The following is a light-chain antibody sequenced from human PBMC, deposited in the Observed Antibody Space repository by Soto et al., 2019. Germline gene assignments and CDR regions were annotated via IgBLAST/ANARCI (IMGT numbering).Light chain of an antibody. CDR1: QSVSSN. V-gene: IGKV3-15*01. CDR2: GAS. CDR3: QQYDNWPPWT. J-gene: IGKJ1*01. Sequence: EIVMTQSPSTLSVSPGERATLSCRASQSVSSNLAWYQQKPGQAPRLLIYGASTRATGIPARLSGSGSGSDVTLIISSLLSEDLAVYYWQQYDNWPPWTFGQGTQVEIK.